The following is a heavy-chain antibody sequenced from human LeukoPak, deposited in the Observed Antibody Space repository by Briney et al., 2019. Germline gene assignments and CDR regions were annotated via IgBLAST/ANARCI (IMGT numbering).Heavy chain of an antibody. V-gene: IGHV3-30*04. Sequence: GGSLRLSCAASGFTFSSYAMHWVRQAPGKGLEWVAVISYDGSNKYFADSVKGRFTISGDNSKNTLYLQMNSLRAEDTAVYYCARPPGVWAAAGTGWFDPWGQGTLVTVSS. D-gene: IGHD6-13*01. CDR1: GFTFSSYA. J-gene: IGHJ5*02. CDR2: ISYDGSNK. CDR3: ARPPGVWAAAGTGWFDP.